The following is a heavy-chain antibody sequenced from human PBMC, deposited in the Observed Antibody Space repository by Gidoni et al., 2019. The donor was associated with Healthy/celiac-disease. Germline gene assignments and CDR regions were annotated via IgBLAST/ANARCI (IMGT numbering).Heavy chain of an antibody. J-gene: IGHJ3*02. CDR2: IYTSGST. Sequence: QVQLQESGPGLVKPSQTLSLTCTVSGGSISSGSYYWSWIRQPAGKGLEWIGRIYTSGSTNYNPSLKSRVTISVDTSKNQFSLKLSSVTAADTAVYYCARDLGEAAFDAFDIWGQGTMVTVSS. V-gene: IGHV4-61*02. CDR1: GGSISSGSYY. CDR3: ARDLGEAAFDAFDI. D-gene: IGHD2-15*01.